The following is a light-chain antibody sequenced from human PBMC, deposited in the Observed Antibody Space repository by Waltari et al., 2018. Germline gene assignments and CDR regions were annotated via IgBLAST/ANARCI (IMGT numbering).Light chain of an antibody. Sequence: DIQMTQSPSSLSESVGDRVTITCRASHGITTYLNWYQQKPGKAPNLLIYAASSLQSGVPSRFSGSGSGTEFTLTISSLRPEDFATYYCQQTNTVPLTFGGGTKVEIK. CDR1: HGITTY. CDR3: QQTNTVPLT. J-gene: IGKJ4*01. V-gene: IGKV1-39*01. CDR2: AAS.